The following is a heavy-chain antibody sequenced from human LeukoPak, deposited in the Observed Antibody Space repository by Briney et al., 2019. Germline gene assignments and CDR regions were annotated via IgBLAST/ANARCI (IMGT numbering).Heavy chain of an antibody. V-gene: IGHV3-21*04. J-gene: IGHJ1*01. CDR2: ISSSSSYI. CDR3: AKDLSSSWPKYFQH. CDR1: GFTFSSYS. D-gene: IGHD6-13*01. Sequence: GGSLRLSCAASGFTFSSYSMNWVRQAPGKGLEWVSSISSSSSYIYYADSVKGRFTISRDNAKNSLYLQMNSLRAEDTAVYYCAKDLSSSWPKYFQHWGQGTLVTVSS.